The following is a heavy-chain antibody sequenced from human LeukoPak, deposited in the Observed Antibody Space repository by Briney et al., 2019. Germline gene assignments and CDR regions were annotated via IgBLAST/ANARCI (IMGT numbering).Heavy chain of an antibody. CDR2: ISGSGGST. Sequence: GGSLRLSCAASGFSLSTFAMNWVRQAPGKGLEWVSAISGSGGSTYYADSVKGRFTISRDNSKNTLYLQMNSLRAEDTAVYYCAKSSNGLFDYWGQGTLVTVSS. CDR3: AKSSNGLFDY. J-gene: IGHJ4*02. D-gene: IGHD2-8*01. CDR1: GFSLSTFA. V-gene: IGHV3-23*01.